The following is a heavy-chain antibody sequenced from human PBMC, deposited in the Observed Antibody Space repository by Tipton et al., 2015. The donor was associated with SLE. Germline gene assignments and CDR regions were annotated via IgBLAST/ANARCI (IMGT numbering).Heavy chain of an antibody. CDR1: SGSFSTYY. CDR3: ARDRPDSPQGWFDP. J-gene: IGHJ5*02. CDR2: INHSGST. Sequence: TLSLTCTVYSGSFSTYYWSWIRQPPGKGLEWIGEINHSGSTNYNPSLKSRVSISVDTSKNQFSLKLSSVTAADTAVYYCARDRPDSPQGWFDPWGQGTLVTVSS. D-gene: IGHD3-22*01. V-gene: IGHV4-34*01.